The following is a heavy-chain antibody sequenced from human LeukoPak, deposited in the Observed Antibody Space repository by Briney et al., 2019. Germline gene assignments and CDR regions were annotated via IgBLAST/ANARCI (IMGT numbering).Heavy chain of an antibody. J-gene: IGHJ4*02. CDR3: ARERTMIGEGLYYFDY. CDR2: ISGSGGST. CDR1: GFTFSSYA. V-gene: IGHV3-23*01. D-gene: IGHD3-22*01. Sequence: GSLRLSCAASGFTFSSYAMSWVRQAPGKGLEWVSAISGSGGSTYYADSVKGRFTISRDNSKNTLYLQMNSLRAEDTAVYYCARERTMIGEGLYYFDYWGQGTLVTVSS.